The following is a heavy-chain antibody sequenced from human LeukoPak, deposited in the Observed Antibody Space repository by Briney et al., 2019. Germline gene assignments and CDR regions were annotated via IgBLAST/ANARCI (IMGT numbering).Heavy chain of an antibody. J-gene: IGHJ6*02. Sequence: GGSLRLSCSASGFTFTDYAIHWVRQAPGKGLEYVSGINSNGGRTHYADPVKGRFTISRDNSKNTLYLQVNSLRAEDTAVYYCARDTGDYAIYGMDVWGQGTTVTVSS. D-gene: IGHD4-17*01. V-gene: IGHV3-64*04. CDR2: INSNGGRT. CDR3: ARDTGDYAIYGMDV. CDR1: GFTFTDYA.